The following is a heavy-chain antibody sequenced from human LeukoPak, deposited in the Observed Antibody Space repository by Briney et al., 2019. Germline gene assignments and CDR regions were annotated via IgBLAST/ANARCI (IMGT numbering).Heavy chain of an antibody. J-gene: IGHJ6*02. CDR3: AKDGHVGFPYYYYGMDV. D-gene: IGHD1-26*01. V-gene: IGHV3-74*01. CDR2: INSDGSST. CDR1: GFTFSSYW. Sequence: PGGSLRLSCAASGFTFSSYWMHWVRQAPGKGLVWVSRINSDGSSTSYADSVKGRFTISRDNSKNTLYLQMNSLRAEDTAVYYCAKDGHVGFPYYYYGMDVWGQGTTVTVSS.